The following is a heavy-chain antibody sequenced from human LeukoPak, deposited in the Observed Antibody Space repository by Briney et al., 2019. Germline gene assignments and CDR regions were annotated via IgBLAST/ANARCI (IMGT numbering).Heavy chain of an antibody. J-gene: IGHJ1*01. V-gene: IGHV3-23*01. CDR1: GLIFSNYA. CDR3: ASREDNYGLGD. Sequence: GGSLRLSCAASGLIFSNYAMSWVRQAPGKGLEWVSAISGTGGSTYYGDSVKGRFTISRDNSKNTLYLQMNSLRAEDTAVYFCASREDNYGLGDWGQGTLVTVSS. D-gene: IGHD3-10*01. CDR2: ISGTGGST.